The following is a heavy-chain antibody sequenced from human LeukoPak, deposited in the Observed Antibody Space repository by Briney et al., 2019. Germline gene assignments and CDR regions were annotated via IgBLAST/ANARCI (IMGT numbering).Heavy chain of an antibody. CDR3: ARVRYCSDNSCPRDACDI. V-gene: IGHV3-33*01. CDR1: GFTFSSYG. D-gene: IGHD2-15*01. Sequence: GGSLRLSCAASGFTFSSYGMHWVRQAPGKGLEWVAVIWYDGSNKYYADSVKGRFSISRDNSKNTLYLQMSSLRAEDTAVYYCARVRYCSDNSCPRDACDIWGQGTKVTVSS. CDR2: IWYDGSNK. J-gene: IGHJ3*02.